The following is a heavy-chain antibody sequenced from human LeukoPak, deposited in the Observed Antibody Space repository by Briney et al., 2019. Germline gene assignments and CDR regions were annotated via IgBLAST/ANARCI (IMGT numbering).Heavy chain of an antibody. D-gene: IGHD4-17*01. CDR2: VDHAGSGT. J-gene: IGHJ4*02. CDR1: GFTFTSYW. Sequence: GGSLRLSCAASGFTFTSYWMHWVRQPPGKGLVWVSRVDHAGSGTAYVDSVTGRFTISRDNAKNTAYLQMNSLRAEDTAVYYCATDLGWGQGTLVTVSS. V-gene: IGHV3-74*01. CDR3: ATDLG.